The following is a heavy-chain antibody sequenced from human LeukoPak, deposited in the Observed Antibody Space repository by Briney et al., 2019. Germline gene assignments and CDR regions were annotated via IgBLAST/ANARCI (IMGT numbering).Heavy chain of an antibody. CDR1: GFTFSSYG. CDR3: ASSREVDSSGCFYY. J-gene: IGHJ4*02. CDR2: IWYDGSNK. Sequence: GGSLRLSCAASGFTFSSYGMHWVRQAPGKGLEWVAVIWYDGSNKYYADSVKGRFTISRDNSQNTLYLQMNSLRAEDTAVYYCASSREVDSSGCFYYWGQGTLVTVSS. D-gene: IGHD3-22*01. V-gene: IGHV3-33*01.